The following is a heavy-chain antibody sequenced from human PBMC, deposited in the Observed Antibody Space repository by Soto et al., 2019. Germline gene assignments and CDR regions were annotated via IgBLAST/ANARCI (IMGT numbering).Heavy chain of an antibody. D-gene: IGHD3-3*01. CDR1: GVSFTGYY. Sequence: SETLSLTCAVYGVSFTGYYWSWIRQPPGKGLEWIGEINHSGSTNYNPSVKSRVTISVDTYKKLFSLKLSFVTAADTAVFYCATSYYNFWSGYYLAYFDYWGQGTLVTVSS. CDR2: INHSGST. V-gene: IGHV4-34*01. CDR3: ATSYYNFWSGYYLAYFDY. J-gene: IGHJ4*02.